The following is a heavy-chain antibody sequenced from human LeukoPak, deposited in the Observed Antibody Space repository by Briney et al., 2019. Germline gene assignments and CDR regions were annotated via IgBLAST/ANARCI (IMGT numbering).Heavy chain of an antibody. J-gene: IGHJ6*03. Sequence: GASVKVSCKACGYTFTGHYMHWVRQAPGQGLEWMGWIYPSSGDIDYSHIFEGRVTMTRDTSISTAYMELSRLRSDDTAVYYCARAAIAVAGDYNYHYMDVCGKGTTVTVSS. D-gene: IGHD6-19*01. CDR3: ARAAIAVAGDYNYHYMDV. CDR2: IYPSSGDI. V-gene: IGHV1-2*07. CDR1: GYTFTGHY.